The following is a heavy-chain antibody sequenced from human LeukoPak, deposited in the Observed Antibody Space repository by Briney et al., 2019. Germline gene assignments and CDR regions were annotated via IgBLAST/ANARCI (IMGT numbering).Heavy chain of an antibody. J-gene: IGHJ3*02. D-gene: IGHD2-15*01. V-gene: IGHV4-59*12. CDR1: GGSISHYY. CDR3: ARDVLGYCSGGSCYRIGDAFDI. CDR2: IYYSGST. Sequence: SETLSLTCTVSGGSISHYYWSWIRQPPGKGLEWIGYIYYSGSTNYNPSLKSRVTISVDTSKNQFSLKLSSVTAADTAVYYCARDVLGYCSGGSCYRIGDAFDIWGQGTMVTVSS.